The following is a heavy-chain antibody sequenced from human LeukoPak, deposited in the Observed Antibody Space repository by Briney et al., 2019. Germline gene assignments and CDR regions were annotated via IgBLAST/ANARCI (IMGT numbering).Heavy chain of an antibody. CDR3: ATGTGYCSGGSCYDY. J-gene: IGHJ4*02. V-gene: IGHV4-4*02. D-gene: IGHD2-15*01. CDR2: IYQSGST. Sequence: PSETLSLTCAVSGASTSSSHWWSWVRQSPGKGLEWIGEIYQSGSTNYDPSLKSRVTILVDRSKNQFSLKLSSVTAADTAVYYCATGTGYCSGGSCYDYWGQGTLVTVSS. CDR1: GASTSSSHW.